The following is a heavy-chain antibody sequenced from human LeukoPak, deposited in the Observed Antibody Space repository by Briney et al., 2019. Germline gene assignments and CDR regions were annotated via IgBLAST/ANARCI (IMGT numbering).Heavy chain of an antibody. D-gene: IGHD2-15*01. J-gene: IGHJ4*02. V-gene: IGHV4-4*07. CDR2: IYTSGST. CDR1: GGSIGGYY. CDR3: ARGIVVEAFDY. Sequence: SETLSLTCTVSGGSIGGYYWSWIRQPAGKGLEWIGRIYTSGSTNYNPSLKSRVTMSVDTSKNQFSLKLSSVTAADTAVYYCARGIVVEAFDYWGQGTLVTVSS.